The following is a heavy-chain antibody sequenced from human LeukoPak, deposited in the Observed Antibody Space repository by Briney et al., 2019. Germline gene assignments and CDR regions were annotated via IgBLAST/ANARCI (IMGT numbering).Heavy chain of an antibody. Sequence: ASVKVSCKASGYTFTSYYMHWVRQAPGQGLEWMGWINPNSGGTNHAQKFQGRVTMTRDTSISTAYMELSRLRSDDTAVYYCATGYRTMGWFDPWGQGTLVTVSS. D-gene: IGHD2-2*01. CDR3: ATGYRTMGWFDP. CDR2: INPNSGGT. CDR1: GYTFTSYY. J-gene: IGHJ5*02. V-gene: IGHV1-2*02.